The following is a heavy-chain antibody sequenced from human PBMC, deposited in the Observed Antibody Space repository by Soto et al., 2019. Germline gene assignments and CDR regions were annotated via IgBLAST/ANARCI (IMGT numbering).Heavy chain of an antibody. V-gene: IGHV3-23*01. CDR2: ISGSGGST. CDR1: GFTFRNYA. J-gene: IGHJ4*02. D-gene: IGHD5-12*01. CDR3: ANGPLGSGYDHDY. Sequence: EVQLLDSGGGLVQPGGPLRLSCDATGFTFRNYAMNWVRQAPGKGLDWVSAISGSGGSTYYADSVKGRFTISRDNSKNTLSLQMSSLRAEDTAVYYCANGPLGSGYDHDYWGQGTLVTVSS.